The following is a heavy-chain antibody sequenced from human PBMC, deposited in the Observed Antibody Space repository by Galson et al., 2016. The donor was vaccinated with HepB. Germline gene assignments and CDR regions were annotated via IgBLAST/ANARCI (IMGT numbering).Heavy chain of an antibody. J-gene: IGHJ4*02. CDR2: IRQDGNDK. D-gene: IGHD5-12*01. Sequence: SLRLSCAASGFTFTTYYMAWARQAPGKGLEWVANIRQDGNDKNYVDSARGRFPISREHARNSLYLQMGSLRAEDTAVYYCALDRPGAYDYKRYYYDDWGQGTVVTVSS. V-gene: IGHV3-7*03. CDR1: GFTFTTYY. CDR3: ALDRPGAYDYKRYYYDD.